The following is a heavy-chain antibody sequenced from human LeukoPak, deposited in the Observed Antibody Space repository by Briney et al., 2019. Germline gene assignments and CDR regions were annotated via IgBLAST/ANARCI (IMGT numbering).Heavy chain of an antibody. CDR3: ARGSYCSGGVCSPVGAFDI. J-gene: IGHJ3*02. Sequence: GGSLRLSCAASGLTFSTCDMHWVRQVPGKGLEWVSGIGTAGDTYYADSIKGRFNFSRENAKNSLFLQMNGLRVGDTAAYYCARGSYCSGGVCSPVGAFDIWGQGTVVTVSS. CDR2: IGTAGDT. D-gene: IGHD2-21*02. V-gene: IGHV3-13*01. CDR1: GLTFSTCD.